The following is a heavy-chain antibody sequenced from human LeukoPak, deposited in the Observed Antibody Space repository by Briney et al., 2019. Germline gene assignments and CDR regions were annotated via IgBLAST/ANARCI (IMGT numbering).Heavy chain of an antibody. CDR1: GFTITGYG. V-gene: IGHV3-21*01. J-gene: IGHJ1*01. CDR2: ISNSGSHI. Sequence: PGGSLRLSCVASGFTITGYGMNWVRQAPGKGQQWVSSISNSGSHIFYADSVKGRFTISRDNAKNSLYLQMNSLRAEDTAVYYCARAEGATTVQHWGQGTLVTVSS. D-gene: IGHD1-26*01. CDR3: ARAEGATTVQH.